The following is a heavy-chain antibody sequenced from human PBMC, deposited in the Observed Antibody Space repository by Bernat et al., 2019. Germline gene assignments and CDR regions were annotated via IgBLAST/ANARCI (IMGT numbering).Heavy chain of an antibody. CDR2: ISYDGSNK. CDR3: ARDRGAAGTGYGMDV. V-gene: IGHV3-30-3*01. D-gene: IGHD6-13*01. CDR1: GFTFSSYA. J-gene: IGHJ6*02. Sequence: QVQLVESGGGVVQPGRSLSLSCAASGFTFSSYAMHWVRQALGKGLEWVAVISYDGSNKYYADSVKGRFTISRDNSKNTLYLQMNSLRAEDTAVYYCARDRGAAGTGYGMDVWGQGTTVTVSS.